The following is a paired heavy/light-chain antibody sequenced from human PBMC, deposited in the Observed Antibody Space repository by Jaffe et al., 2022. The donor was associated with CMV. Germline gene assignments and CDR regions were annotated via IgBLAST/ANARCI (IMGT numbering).Light chain of an antibody. V-gene: IGLV3-9*01. J-gene: IGLJ3*02. Sequence: SYELTQPLSVSVALGQTARITCGGNNIGSKNVHWYQQKPGQAPVLVIYRDSKRPTGIPERFSGSNSGNTATLTISRAQAGDEADYYCQVWDSSGVFGGGTKLTVL. CDR2: RDS. CDR3: QVWDSSGV. CDR1: NIGSKN.
Heavy chain of an antibody. CDR2: IWYDGSNK. V-gene: IGHV3-33*08. Sequence: QVQLVESGGGVVQPGRSLRLSCAASGFTFNTYVMHWVRQAPGKGLEWVALIWYDGSNKYHADSVKGRFTISRDNSKNTLFLQMNSLRAEDTAVYSCARSPPPADQSGRTDWYFDLWGRGTLVTVSS. D-gene: IGHD6-25*01. J-gene: IGHJ2*01. CDR3: ARSPPPADQSGRTDWYFDL. CDR1: GFTFNTYV.